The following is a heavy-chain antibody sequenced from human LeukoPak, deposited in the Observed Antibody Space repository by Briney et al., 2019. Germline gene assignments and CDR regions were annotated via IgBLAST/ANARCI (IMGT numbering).Heavy chain of an antibody. CDR3: AELGITMIGGV. V-gene: IGHV3-7*01. Sequence: GGSLRLSCVASGFTFSDYYMAWVRQAPGKGLEWVADIKADGSDKYYVDSVKGRFTILRDDAKNSLYLQMNSLRAEDTAVYYCAELGITMIGGVWGKGTTVTISS. D-gene: IGHD3-10*02. CDR2: IKADGSDK. J-gene: IGHJ6*04. CDR1: GFTFSDYY.